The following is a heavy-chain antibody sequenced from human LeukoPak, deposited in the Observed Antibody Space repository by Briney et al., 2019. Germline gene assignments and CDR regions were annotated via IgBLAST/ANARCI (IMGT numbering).Heavy chain of an antibody. J-gene: IGHJ4*02. CDR2: IRFDATNK. D-gene: IGHD1-7*01. V-gene: IGHV3-30*02. CDR3: ARDNYNWNYAGYFDY. Sequence: GGSLRLSCAASGFIFSGSSMHWVRQAPGKGLEWVCFIRFDATNKYYADSVKGRFTISRDNSNNTLYLQLNNVRTEDTAVYYCARDNYNWNYAGYFDYWGQGTLVTVSS. CDR1: GFIFSGSS.